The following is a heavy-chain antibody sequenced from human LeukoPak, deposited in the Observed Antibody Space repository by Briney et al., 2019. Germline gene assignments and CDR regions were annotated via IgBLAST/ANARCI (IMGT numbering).Heavy chain of an antibody. CDR3: ARARGYSYGFVPIARAFDI. J-gene: IGHJ3*02. V-gene: IGHV4-4*02. D-gene: IGHD5-18*01. Sequence: PSGTLSLTCAVSGGSISSSNWWSWVRQPPGKGLEWIGEIYHSGSTNYNPSLKSRVTISVDKSKNQFSLKLSSVTAADTAVYYCARARGYSYGFVPIARAFDIWGQGTMVTVSS. CDR1: GGSISSSNW. CDR2: IYHSGST.